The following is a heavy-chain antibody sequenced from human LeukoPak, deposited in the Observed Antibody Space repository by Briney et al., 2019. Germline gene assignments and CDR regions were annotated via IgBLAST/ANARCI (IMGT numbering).Heavy chain of an antibody. V-gene: IGHV3-23*01. D-gene: IGHD3-3*01. Sequence: GGSLRLSCAASGFTFSSYAMSWVRQAPGKGLEWVAAISGSGGSTYYADSVKGRFTISRDNSKNTLYLQMNSLRAEDTAVYYCAKGLEWLYEGHFYYWGQGTLVTVSS. CDR1: GFTFSSYA. CDR3: AKGLEWLYEGHFYY. J-gene: IGHJ4*02. CDR2: ISGSGGST.